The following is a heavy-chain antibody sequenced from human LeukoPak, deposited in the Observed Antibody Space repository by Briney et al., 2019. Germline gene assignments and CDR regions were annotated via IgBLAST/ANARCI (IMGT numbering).Heavy chain of an antibody. Sequence: ASVKVSCKASGYTFTSYYMHWVRQAPGQGLEWMGIINPSGGSTSYAQKFQGRVTMTRDTSTSTVCMELSSLRSEDTAVYYCARVTGGRYCSTTSCYMRGWFDPWGQGTLVTVSS. CDR1: GYTFTSYY. J-gene: IGHJ5*02. CDR3: ARVTGGRYCSTTSCYMRGWFDP. V-gene: IGHV1-46*01. CDR2: INPSGGST. D-gene: IGHD2-2*02.